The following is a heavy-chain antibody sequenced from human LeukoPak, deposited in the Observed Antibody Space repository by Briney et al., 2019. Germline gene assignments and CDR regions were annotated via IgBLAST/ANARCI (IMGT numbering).Heavy chain of an antibody. CDR2: IYYSGST. V-gene: IGHV4-59*11. J-gene: IGHJ4*02. CDR3: ARGSYYYGSGSYAFDY. CDR1: GGSISSHY. Sequence: SETPSLTCTVSGGSISSHYWSWIRQPPGKGLEWIGYIYYSGSTNYNPSLKSRVTISVDTSKNQFSLKLSSVTAADTAVYYCARGSYYYGSGSYAFDYWGQGTLVTVSS. D-gene: IGHD3-10*01.